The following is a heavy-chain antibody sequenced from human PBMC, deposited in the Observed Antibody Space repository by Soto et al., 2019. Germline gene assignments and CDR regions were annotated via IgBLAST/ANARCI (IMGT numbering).Heavy chain of an antibody. CDR3: GHTVMVHTITGGHYFDY. Sequence: QITLEESGPTLVKPTQTLTLTCTFSAFSLSTNGVGVGWIRQPPGKPLEWLAVIYWNEDKRYSRSLKSRLSITKDTSKNQVVLTMTTIDPVDTATYYCGHTVMVHTITGGHYFDYWGQGILVTVSS. V-gene: IGHV2-5*01. CDR1: AFSLSTNGVG. CDR2: IYWNEDK. D-gene: IGHD2-8*01. J-gene: IGHJ4*02.